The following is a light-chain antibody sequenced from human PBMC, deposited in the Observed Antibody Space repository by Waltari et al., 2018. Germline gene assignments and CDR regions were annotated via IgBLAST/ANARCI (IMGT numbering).Light chain of an antibody. Sequence: QSALTQPASVSGSPGQSITLSCTGTSSDVGGYNYVSWYQHHPGKAPKGMIYDVIIRPSGVSNLFSGSKSGSTASLTISGLQAEDEADYYCSSYTNTHTLIFGGGTKLTVL. CDR1: SSDVGGYNY. CDR3: SSYTNTHTLI. V-gene: IGLV2-14*03. CDR2: DVI. J-gene: IGLJ2*01.